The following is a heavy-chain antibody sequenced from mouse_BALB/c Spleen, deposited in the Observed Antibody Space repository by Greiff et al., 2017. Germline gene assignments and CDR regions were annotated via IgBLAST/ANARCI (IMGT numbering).Heavy chain of an antibody. J-gene: IGHJ4*01. CDR1: GFTFSSYG. D-gene: IGHD2-1*01. CDR2: INSNGGST. CDR3: ARDGKGAMDY. V-gene: IGHV5-6-3*01. Sequence: DVKLVESGGGLVQPGGSLKLSCAASGFTFSSYGMSWVRQTPDKRLELVATINSNGGSTYYPDSVKGRFTISRDNAKNTLYLQMSSLKSEDTAMYYCARDGKGAMDYWGQGTSVTVSS.